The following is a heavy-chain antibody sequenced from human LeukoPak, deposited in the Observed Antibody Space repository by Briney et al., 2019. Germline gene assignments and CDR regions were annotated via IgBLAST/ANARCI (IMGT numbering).Heavy chain of an antibody. CDR1: GGSFSGYY. J-gene: IGHJ4*02. Sequence: PSETLSLTCAVYGGSFSGYYWSWIRQTPGKGLEWLGQINQSGRTNYNPSLKSRVTLSVDTSKNQFSLKLTSVTAADTAVYFCARDSSGDYVFTYWGQGTLVTVSS. CDR3: ARDSSGDYVFTY. V-gene: IGHV4-34*01. D-gene: IGHD4-17*01. CDR2: INQSGRT.